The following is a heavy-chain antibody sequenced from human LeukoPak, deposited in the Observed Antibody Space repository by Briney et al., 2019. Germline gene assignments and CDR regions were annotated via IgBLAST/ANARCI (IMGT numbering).Heavy chain of an antibody. CDR3: ARDSGRFDVFDI. J-gene: IGHJ3*02. D-gene: IGHD3-10*01. Sequence: GGSLRLSCAASGFTFSTNYMSWVRQAPGKGLEWVSVIYSDGRTYYADSVKGRFTISRDNSKNTLYLQMNSLRAEDTAVYCCARDSGRFDVFDIWGQGTMVTVSS. V-gene: IGHV3-53*01. CDR1: GFTFSTNY. CDR2: IYSDGRT.